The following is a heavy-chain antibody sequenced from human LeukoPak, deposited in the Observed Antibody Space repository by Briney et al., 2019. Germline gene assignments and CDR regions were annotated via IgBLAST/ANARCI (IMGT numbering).Heavy chain of an antibody. CDR2: VNNDGSST. Sequence: GGSLRLSCAASGFIFSNYWMHWVRQASWKRLVWVSRVNNDGSSTTYADSVKGRFTISRDNAKNTLYLQMNSLRAEDTAVYYCAKGGLRVTDYWGQGTLVTVSS. V-gene: IGHV3-74*03. J-gene: IGHJ4*02. CDR1: GFIFSNYW. CDR3: AKGGLRVTDY. D-gene: IGHD5/OR15-5a*01.